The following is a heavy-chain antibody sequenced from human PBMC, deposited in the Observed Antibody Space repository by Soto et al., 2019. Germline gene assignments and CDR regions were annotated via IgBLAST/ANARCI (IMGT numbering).Heavy chain of an antibody. D-gene: IGHD1-26*01. J-gene: IGHJ4*01. Sequence: SETLSLTCAVYGGSFSGYHWSWIRQPPGKGLEWIGEINHSGTTNYNPSLKSRVTISVDTSKNQFSLNLSSVTAADTAVYYCARGCASGGFHYFNYGGHGRRVTFPS. CDR1: GGSFSGYH. V-gene: IGHV4-34*01. CDR3: ARGCASGGFHYFNY. CDR2: INHSGTT.